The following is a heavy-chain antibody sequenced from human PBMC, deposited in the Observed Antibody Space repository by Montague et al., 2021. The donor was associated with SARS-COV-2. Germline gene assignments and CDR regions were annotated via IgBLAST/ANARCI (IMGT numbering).Heavy chain of an antibody. V-gene: IGHV4-59*01. CDR2: IYYSGRT. CDR3: ARGGGSGYRYYFDY. J-gene: IGHJ4*02. D-gene: IGHD3-22*01. CDR1: GGSISSYY. Sequence: SETLSLTCTVSGGSISSYYWNWIRQPPGKGLEWIGYIYYSGRTNXXPSHKSRVTISVDTSKNQFSLKLSSVTAADTAVCYCARGGGSGYRYYFDYWGQGSLVTVSS.